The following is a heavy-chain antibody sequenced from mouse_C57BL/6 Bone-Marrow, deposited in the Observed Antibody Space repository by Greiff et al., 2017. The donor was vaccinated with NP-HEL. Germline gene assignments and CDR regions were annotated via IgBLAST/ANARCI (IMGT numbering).Heavy chain of an antibody. CDR2: IYPRNSDT. V-gene: IGHV1-5*01. J-gene: IGHJ4*01. CDR3: TRLGSPVTTGYYYAMDY. CDR1: GYTFTSYW. Sequence: VQLQQSGTVLARPGASVKMSCKTSGYTFTSYWMHWVKQRPGQGLEWIGAIYPRNSDTSYNQKFKGKAKLTAVTSASTAYMELSSLTNEDSAVYYCTRLGSPVTTGYYYAMDYWGQGTSVTVSS. D-gene: IGHD2-12*01.